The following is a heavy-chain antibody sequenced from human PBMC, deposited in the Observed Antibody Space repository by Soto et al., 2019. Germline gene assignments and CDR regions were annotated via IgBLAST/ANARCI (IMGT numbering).Heavy chain of an antibody. V-gene: IGHV4-34*01. CDR2: INHSGST. CDR1: GGSFGGYY. Sequence: PSETLSLTCAVYGGSFGGYYWSWIRQPPGKGLEWIGEINHSGSTNYNPSLKSRVTISVDTSNNQFSLKLSCLTAADTAGYYCARVVGSRTWQLVPSYYYYGMDVWGQATTVTVST. D-gene: IGHD6-6*01. J-gene: IGHJ6*01. CDR3: ARVVGSRTWQLVPSYYYYGMDV.